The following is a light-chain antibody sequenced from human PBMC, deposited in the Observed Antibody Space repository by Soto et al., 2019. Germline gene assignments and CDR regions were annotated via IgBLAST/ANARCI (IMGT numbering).Light chain of an antibody. J-gene: IGKJ1*01. CDR3: QQYNSYAWT. V-gene: IGKV1-5*03. Sequence: DIQMTQSPSTLSASVGDRVTITCRASQSISSWLAWYQQKPGKAPKLLIYKAPSLESGVPSRFSGSGSGTEFTLTISSPQPDDFATYYCQQYNSYAWTFGQGTKVEIK. CDR2: KAP. CDR1: QSISSW.